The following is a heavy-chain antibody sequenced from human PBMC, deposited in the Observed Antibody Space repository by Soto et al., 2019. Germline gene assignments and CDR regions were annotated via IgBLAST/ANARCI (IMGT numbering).Heavy chain of an antibody. J-gene: IGHJ5*02. CDR3: ARVGYSSSWVFYFDPPFDH. V-gene: IGHV1-46*03. CDR1: GYTFTSYY. CDR2: INPSGGST. Sequence: ASVKVSCKASGYTFTSYYMHWVRQAPGQGLEWMGIINPSGGSTSYAQKFQGRVTMTRDTSTSTVYMELSSLRSEDTAVYYCARVGYSSSWVFYFDPPFDHWGQGTLVTVSS. D-gene: IGHD6-13*01.